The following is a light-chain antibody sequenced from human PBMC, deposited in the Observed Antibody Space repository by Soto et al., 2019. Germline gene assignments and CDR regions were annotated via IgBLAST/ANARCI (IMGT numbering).Light chain of an antibody. CDR2: RNN. CDR1: SSNIGSNY. CDR3: AAWDYSLSGVV. Sequence: QPVLTQPPSASGTPGQRVTISCSGSSSNIGSNYVFWYQHLPGTAPQLLIYRNNQRPSGVPARFSGSKCGTSASLAISGLRSEAGTDYYCAAWDYSLSGVVFGGGTKLTVL. J-gene: IGLJ2*01. V-gene: IGLV1-47*01.